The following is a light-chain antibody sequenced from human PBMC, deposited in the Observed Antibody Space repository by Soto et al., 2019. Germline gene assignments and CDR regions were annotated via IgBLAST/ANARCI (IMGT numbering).Light chain of an antibody. V-gene: IGKV1-39*01. J-gene: IGKJ1*01. Sequence: DIQMTQSPSSLSASVGDRVTITCRASQSISSYLNWYQQKPGKAPKLLIYAASSLQSGVPSRFSGSGSGTDFTLTISSLQPEDFATYSCQQSYSTHRTFGQGT. CDR2: AAS. CDR1: QSISSY. CDR3: QQSYSTHRT.